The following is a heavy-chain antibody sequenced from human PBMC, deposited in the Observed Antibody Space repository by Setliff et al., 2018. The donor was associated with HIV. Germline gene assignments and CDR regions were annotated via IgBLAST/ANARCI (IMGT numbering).Heavy chain of an antibody. J-gene: IGHJ4*02. CDR3: ATARPGARFDV. Sequence: ASVKVSCKASVHTFARYGIGWLRQAPGQGLEWLGWITAYNVDAPNAQKSQGRVTMTIDIPTTTAYMEMRSLRFDEAAVYYCATARPGARFDVWGQGTLVTVSS. D-gene: IGHD6-6*01. CDR2: ITAYNVDA. CDR1: VHTFARYG. V-gene: IGHV1-18*01.